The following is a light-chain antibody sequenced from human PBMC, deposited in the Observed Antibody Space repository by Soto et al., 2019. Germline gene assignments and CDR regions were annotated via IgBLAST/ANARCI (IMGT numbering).Light chain of an antibody. CDR2: DVS. CDR1: SSDVGTYKY. CDR3: SSYTTSSTVV. J-gene: IGLJ2*01. V-gene: IGLV2-14*03. Sequence: QSALTQPASVSGSPGQSITISCTGTSSDVGTYKYVSWYQQHPGKAPKLMIYDVSNRPSGVSNRFSGSKSGNTASLTISGLQAEDEADYYCSSYTTSSTVVFGGGTEVTVL.